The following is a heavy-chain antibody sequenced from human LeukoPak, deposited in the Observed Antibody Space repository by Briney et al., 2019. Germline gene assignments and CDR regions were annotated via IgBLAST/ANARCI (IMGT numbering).Heavy chain of an antibody. D-gene: IGHD4-17*01. CDR1: GFTFSSYA. CDR2: ISGGGGST. J-gene: IGHJ4*02. V-gene: IGHV3-23*01. CDR3: AKDYGDYAFDY. Sequence: GGSLRLSCAASGFTFSSYAMSWVRQAPGKGLEWVSVISGGGGSTYYADSVKGRFTIPRDSSKNTLYLQMNSLRAEDTAVYYCAKDYGDYAFDYWGQGTLLTVSS.